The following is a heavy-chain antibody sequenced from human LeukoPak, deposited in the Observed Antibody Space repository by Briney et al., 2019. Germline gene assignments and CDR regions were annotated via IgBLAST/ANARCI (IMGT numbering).Heavy chain of an antibody. J-gene: IGHJ4*02. Sequence: GGSLRLSCAASGFTFTDYAMSWVRQAPGQGLEWVSLISRGGENTHYADSVKGRFTISRDNSKSTLFLQMNSLRAEDTAFYYCTKDPDSSGFYYGSPSDYWGQGTLVTVSS. D-gene: IGHD6-19*01. V-gene: IGHV3-23*01. CDR2: ISRGGENT. CDR1: GFTFTDYA. CDR3: TKDPDSSGFYYGSPSDY.